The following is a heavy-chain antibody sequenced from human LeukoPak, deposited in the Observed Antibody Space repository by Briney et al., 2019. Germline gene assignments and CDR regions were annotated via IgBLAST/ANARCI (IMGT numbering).Heavy chain of an antibody. V-gene: IGHV1-8*03. CDR2: MNPNSGNT. D-gene: IGHD2-15*01. J-gene: IGHJ6*03. CDR3: ARQAAYCSGGSCYFYYYYYYMDV. CDR1: GYTFTSYD. Sequence: ASVKVSCKASGYTFTSYDINWVRQATGQGLEWMGWMNPNSGNTGYAQKFQGRVTITRNTSISTAYMELSSLRSEDTAVYYCARQAAYCSGGSCYFYYYYYYMDVWGKGTTVTVSS.